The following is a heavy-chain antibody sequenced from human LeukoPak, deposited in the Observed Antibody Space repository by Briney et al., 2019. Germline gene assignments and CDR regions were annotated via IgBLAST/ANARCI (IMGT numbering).Heavy chain of an antibody. J-gene: IGHJ4*02. CDR3: ARDPISYSSGWYGEDDY. Sequence: GSSVKVSCKASRGTFSSYAISWVRQAPGQGLEWMGRIIPILGIANYAQKFQGRVTITADKSTSTAYMELSSLRSEDTAVYYCARDPISYSSGWYGEDDYWGQGTLVTVSS. CDR1: RGTFSSYA. V-gene: IGHV1-69*04. CDR2: IIPILGIA. D-gene: IGHD6-19*01.